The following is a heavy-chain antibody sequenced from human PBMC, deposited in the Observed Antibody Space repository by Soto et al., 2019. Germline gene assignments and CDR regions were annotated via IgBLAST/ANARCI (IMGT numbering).Heavy chain of an antibody. CDR2: IYYSGST. CDR3: AQGGHYYYYGMDV. V-gene: IGHV4-30-4*01. CDR1: GGSISSGDYY. Sequence: SETLSLTCTVSGGSISSGDYYWSWIRQPPGKGLEWIGYIYYSGSTYYNPSLKSRVTISLDTSKNQFSLKLSSVTAADTAVYYCAQGGHYYYYGMDVWGQGTTVTVSS. D-gene: IGHD1-26*01. J-gene: IGHJ6*02.